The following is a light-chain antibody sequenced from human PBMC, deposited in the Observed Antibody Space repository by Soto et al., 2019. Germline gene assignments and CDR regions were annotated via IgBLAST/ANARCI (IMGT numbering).Light chain of an antibody. J-gene: IGKJ5*01. Sequence: DIQMTQSPSSLSASVGDSVTITCRASQSINSYLNWYQQEPGKAPKFLIYAASSLQSGVPSRFSGSGSGTDFTLTISSLQPEDFATYYCQQSYSTPITFGQGTRLEIK. CDR1: QSINSY. CDR3: QQSYSTPIT. V-gene: IGKV1-39*01. CDR2: AAS.